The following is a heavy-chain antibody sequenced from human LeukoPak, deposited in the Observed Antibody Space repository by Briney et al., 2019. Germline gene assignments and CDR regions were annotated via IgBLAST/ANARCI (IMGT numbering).Heavy chain of an antibody. CDR2: IYYSGST. Sequence: SETLSLTCTVSGGSISSYYWSWIRQPPGKGLEWIGYIYYSGSTNYNPSLKSRVTISVDTSKNQFSLKLSSVTAADTAVYYCARDLRGYCSGGSCPTDAFDIWGQGTMVTVSS. V-gene: IGHV4-59*01. CDR3: ARDLRGYCSGGSCPTDAFDI. J-gene: IGHJ3*02. D-gene: IGHD2-15*01. CDR1: GGSISSYY.